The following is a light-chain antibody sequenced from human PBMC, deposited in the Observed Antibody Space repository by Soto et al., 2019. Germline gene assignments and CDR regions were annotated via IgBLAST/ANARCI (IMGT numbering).Light chain of an antibody. J-gene: IGKJ2*01. Sequence: EVVMTQSPLSLPVTLGQPASISCRSSQSLAYIDGNTYLSWFQQRPGQSPRRLIYKVSNRESGVPHRFSGSGSGTNFTLKISRVEAEDVGVYYCMQGPHWPPYTFGQGTKLEIK. V-gene: IGKV2-30*01. CDR2: KVS. CDR1: QSLAYIDGNTY. CDR3: MQGPHWPPYT.